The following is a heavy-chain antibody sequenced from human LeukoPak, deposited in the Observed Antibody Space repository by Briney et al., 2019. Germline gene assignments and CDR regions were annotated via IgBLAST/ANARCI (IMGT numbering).Heavy chain of an antibody. J-gene: IGHJ6*02. Sequence: GGSLRLSCAASGFTFSSYAMSWVRQAPGKGLEWVSAISGSGGSTYYADSVKGRFTISRDNSKNTLYLQMNSLRAEDTAVYYCAKGSTVTTFHGMDVWGQGTTVTVSS. D-gene: IGHD4-17*01. CDR2: ISGSGGST. CDR3: AKGSTVTTFHGMDV. CDR1: GFTFSSYA. V-gene: IGHV3-23*01.